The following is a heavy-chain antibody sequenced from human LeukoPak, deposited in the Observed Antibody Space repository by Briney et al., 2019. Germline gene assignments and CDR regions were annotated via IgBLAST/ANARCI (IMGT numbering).Heavy chain of an antibody. Sequence: ASVKVSCKVSGYTLTESSMHWVRQAPGKGLEWMGGFDPEDGETIYAQKFQGRVTMTEDTSTDTAYMELSSLRSEDTAVYYCAIRDYGGNPGYAFDIWGQGTMVTVSS. J-gene: IGHJ3*02. D-gene: IGHD4-23*01. CDR2: FDPEDGET. CDR3: AIRDYGGNPGYAFDI. V-gene: IGHV1-24*01. CDR1: GYTLTESS.